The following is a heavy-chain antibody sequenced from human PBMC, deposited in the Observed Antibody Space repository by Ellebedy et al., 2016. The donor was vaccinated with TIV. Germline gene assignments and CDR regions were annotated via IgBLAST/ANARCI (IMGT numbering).Heavy chain of an antibody. J-gene: IGHJ5*02. CDR2: ISSSSSYT. D-gene: IGHD2-15*01. Sequence: GESLKISXAASGFTFSDYYMSWIRQAPGKGLEWVSYISSSSSYTNYADSVKGRFTISRDNAKNSLYLQMNSLRAEDTAVYYCAGTLVVQPWFDPWGQGTLVTVSS. V-gene: IGHV3-11*06. CDR1: GFTFSDYY. CDR3: AGTLVVQPWFDP.